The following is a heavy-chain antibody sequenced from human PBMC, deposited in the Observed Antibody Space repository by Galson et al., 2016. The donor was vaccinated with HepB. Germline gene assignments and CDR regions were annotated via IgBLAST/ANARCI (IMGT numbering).Heavy chain of an antibody. CDR1: GGSISSSHY. CDR2: IYHSGIT. J-gene: IGHJ4*02. V-gene: IGHV4-4*02. D-gene: IGHD6-19*01. Sequence: SETLSLTCAVSGGSISSSHYWSWIRQPPGKGLEWIGEINHSGEIYHSGITNYNPSLKSRVSISVDTSKNQFSLKLSSVTAADTAVYFCARVDRSGWFAKWGQGTLVTVSS. CDR3: ARVDRSGWFAK.